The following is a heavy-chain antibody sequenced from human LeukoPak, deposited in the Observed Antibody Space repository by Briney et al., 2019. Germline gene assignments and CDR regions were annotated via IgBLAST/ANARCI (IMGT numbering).Heavy chain of an antibody. CDR3: ARDRRGNMDV. J-gene: IGHJ6*03. CDR1: GFTVSSNS. CDR2: IYSDNT. V-gene: IGHV3-53*01. Sequence: GGSLRLSCTVSGFTVSSNSMSWVRQAPGKGLEWVSFIYSDNTHYSDSVKGRFTISRDNAKNSLYLQMNSLRAEDTAVYYCARDRRGNMDVWGKGTTVTISS.